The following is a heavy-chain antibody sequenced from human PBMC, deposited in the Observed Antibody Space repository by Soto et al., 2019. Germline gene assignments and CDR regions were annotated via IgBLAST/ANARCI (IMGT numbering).Heavy chain of an antibody. CDR2: INHTGGT. D-gene: IGHD3-3*01. J-gene: IGHJ5*02. CDR1: GGSVNGYY. Sequence: LSLTCAVYGGSVNGYYWNWIRQPPGKGLEWIGEINHTGGTHYNPSLKSRVTMSVDTSKNQFSLRLSSVTAADMAIYYCATRITVFGLLIPPFDPWGQGTQVTVSS. V-gene: IGHV4-34*01. CDR3: ATRITVFGLLIPPFDP.